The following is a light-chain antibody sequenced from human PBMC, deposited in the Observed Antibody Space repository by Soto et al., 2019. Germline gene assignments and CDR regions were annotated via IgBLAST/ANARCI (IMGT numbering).Light chain of an antibody. V-gene: IGKV3-20*01. J-gene: IGKJ2*01. CDR3: QQYGSSPHT. CDR1: QSFSSSY. Sequence: EIVLTQSPGTLSLSPGERATLSCRASQSFSSSYSAWYQQKPGQTPRLLIYAASSRATGVPDRFSGSGSGTDFTLTISRLEPEDFAVYYCQQYGSSPHTFGPGTKLEIK. CDR2: AAS.